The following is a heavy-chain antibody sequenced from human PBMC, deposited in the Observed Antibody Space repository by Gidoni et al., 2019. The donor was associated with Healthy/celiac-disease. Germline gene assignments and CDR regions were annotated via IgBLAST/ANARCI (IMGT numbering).Heavy chain of an antibody. J-gene: IGHJ4*02. CDR3: ARGNYDILTGYLGFMETEYYFDY. Sequence: QVQLQESGPGLVKPSGTLSLTCAVSGGSISSSNWWSWVRQPPGKGLEWIGEIYHSGSTNYNPSLKSRVTISVDKSKNQFSLKLSSVTAADTAVYYCARGNYDILTGYLGFMETEYYFDYWGQGTLVTVSS. CDR1: GGSISSSNW. CDR2: IYHSGST. V-gene: IGHV4-4*02. D-gene: IGHD3-9*01.